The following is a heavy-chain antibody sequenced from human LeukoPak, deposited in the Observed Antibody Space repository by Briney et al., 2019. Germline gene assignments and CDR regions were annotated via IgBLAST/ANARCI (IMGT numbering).Heavy chain of an antibody. CDR2: ITRSGAAK. D-gene: IGHD2-21*01. Sequence: GGSLRLSCAASGFTFSTFAMSWGRQAPGKGLEWVSTITRSGAAKYYPDSVKGRFTISRDNSKNTLYLQMDSLSAEDTALYYCAKDHPSCGGRDCLLFDNWGQGTLVTVSS. J-gene: IGHJ4*02. V-gene: IGHV3-23*01. CDR3: AKDHPSCGGRDCLLFDN. CDR1: GFTFSTFA.